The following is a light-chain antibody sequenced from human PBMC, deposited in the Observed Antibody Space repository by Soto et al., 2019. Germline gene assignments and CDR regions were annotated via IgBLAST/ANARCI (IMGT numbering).Light chain of an antibody. CDR1: SSNIGAGYE. CDR3: QSYDSSLSGMV. CDR2: GDR. Sequence: QLVLTQPPSVSGAPGQRVTISCTGSSSNIGAGYEVHWYQQLPGTAPKLLIYGDRYRPSGVPDRFSGSKSGTSVSLAITGLQAEDEADYHCQSYDSSLSGMVFGGGAKLTVL. V-gene: IGLV1-40*01. J-gene: IGLJ3*02.